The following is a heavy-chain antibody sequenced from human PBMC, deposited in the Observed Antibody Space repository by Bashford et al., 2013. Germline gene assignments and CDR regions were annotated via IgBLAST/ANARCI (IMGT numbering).Heavy chain of an antibody. CDR2: IIPIFGTA. V-gene: IGHV1-69*06. D-gene: IGHD3-22*01. J-gene: IGHJ3*01. Sequence: WVRQAPGQGLEWMGGIIPIFGTAYYAQKFQGRVTFTADKSTSTGYMELSSLRSEDTAVYSCARDRDRGPNYYDTGGPHSFDLWGQGTMVTVSS. CDR3: ARDRDRGPNYYDTGGPHSFDL.